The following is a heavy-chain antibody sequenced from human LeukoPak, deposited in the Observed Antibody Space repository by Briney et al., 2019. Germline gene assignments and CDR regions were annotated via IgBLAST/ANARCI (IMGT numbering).Heavy chain of an antibody. Sequence: GGSLRLSCVPCLLSLRQWWMTVLGQAPGKGLEWVASIEEDGSEKYYVDSVKGRFTISRDNAKNSLYLQMNSLRAEDTAVYYGARDMGLGELANTWGQGTMVTVSS. CDR3: ARDMGLGELANT. CDR1: LLSLRQWW. V-gene: IGHV3-7*01. J-gene: IGHJ3*02. CDR2: IEEDGSEK. D-gene: IGHD3-10*01.